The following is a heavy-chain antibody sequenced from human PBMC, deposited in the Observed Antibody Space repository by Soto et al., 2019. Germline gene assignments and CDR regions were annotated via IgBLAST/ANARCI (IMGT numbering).Heavy chain of an antibody. V-gene: IGHV3-74*01. CDR1: GLTFANYW. CDR3: LKDPGSGGTGGAWFDY. D-gene: IGHD2-8*02. J-gene: IGHJ4*02. Sequence: GGSLRLSCAASGLTFANYWTHWVRQAPGKGLAWVSRINPDGSRTSYADSVTGRFTISRDNAKNTLYLQMNSLRVEDTAVYYWLKDPGSGGTGGAWFDYWGQGTLVTVS. CDR2: INPDGSRT.